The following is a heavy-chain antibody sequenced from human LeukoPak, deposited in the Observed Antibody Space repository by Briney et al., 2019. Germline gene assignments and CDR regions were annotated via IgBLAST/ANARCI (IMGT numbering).Heavy chain of an antibody. J-gene: IGHJ4*02. CDR1: GFTFSSYG. V-gene: IGHV3-30*03. D-gene: IGHD5-24*01. Sequence: GGSLRLSCAASGFTFSSYGMHWVRQAPGKGLEWVAVISYDGSNKYYADSVKGRFTISRDNSKNTLYLQMNSLRAEDTAVYYCARDLLDGYNNCFDYWGQGTLVTVSS. CDR3: ARDLLDGYNNCFDY. CDR2: ISYDGSNK.